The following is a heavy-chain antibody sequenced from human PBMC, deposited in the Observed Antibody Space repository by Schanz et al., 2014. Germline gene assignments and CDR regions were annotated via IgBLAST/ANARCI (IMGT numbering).Heavy chain of an antibody. J-gene: IGHJ6*02. V-gene: IGHV1-46*01. D-gene: IGHD3-10*01. CDR2: INPSGGST. CDR3: ARDPSVSMVRGVIIDSYYYGMDV. Sequence: QVQLVQSGAEVKKPGASVKVSCKASGYTFTSDSMHWVRQAPGQGLEWMGMINPSGGSTTYAQKFQGRVTLTTDTSTSTAYMELRNLRSDDTAVYYCARDPSVSMVRGVIIDSYYYGMDVWGQGTTVTVSS. CDR1: GYTFTSDS.